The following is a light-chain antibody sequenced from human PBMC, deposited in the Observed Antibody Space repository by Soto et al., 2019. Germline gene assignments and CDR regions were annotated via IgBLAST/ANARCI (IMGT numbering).Light chain of an antibody. CDR1: SSDVGGYDY. J-gene: IGLJ1*01. V-gene: IGLV2-14*01. CDR3: SSHTSGDTRV. CDR2: EVT. Sequence: QSVLTQPASVSGSPGQSIAISCTGTSSDVGGYDYVSWYQQHPDKAPKLIIYEVTKRPSGVSNRFSGSKSGNTASLTISGLQPDDEDDYYCSSHTSGDTRVFGSGTKLTV.